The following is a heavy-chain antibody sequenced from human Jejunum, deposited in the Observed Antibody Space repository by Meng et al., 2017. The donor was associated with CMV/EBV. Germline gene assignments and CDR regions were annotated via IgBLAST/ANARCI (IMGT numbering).Heavy chain of an antibody. V-gene: IGHV3-9*01. J-gene: IGHJ4*02. CDR2: ISWNSDRI. CDR3: AKPLSPYDFWSGTDY. Sequence: GFIVSGYCMGWFRQAPGKGLEWVSGISWNSDRIDYADSVKGRFTISRDNVKNSLYLQMNSLRAEDTALYFCAKPLSPYDFWSGTDYWGQGTLVTVSS. CDR1: GFIVSGYC. D-gene: IGHD3-3*01.